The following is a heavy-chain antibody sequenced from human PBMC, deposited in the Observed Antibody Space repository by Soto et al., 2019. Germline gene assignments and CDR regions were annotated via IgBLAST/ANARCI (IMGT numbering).Heavy chain of an antibody. D-gene: IGHD4-17*01. CDR3: ASPPTNLDYDDDKWFDP. CDR1: GFTFSRYW. Sequence: QSGGSLRLSCEVSGFTFSRYWMSWVRQAPGKGLEWVANIKQDGSEKYYVDSVKGRFTISRDNAKNSLYLQMNSLRVEDTAVYYCASPPTNLDYDDDKWFDPWGRGTLVTVSS. CDR2: IKQDGSEK. J-gene: IGHJ5*02. V-gene: IGHV3-7*01.